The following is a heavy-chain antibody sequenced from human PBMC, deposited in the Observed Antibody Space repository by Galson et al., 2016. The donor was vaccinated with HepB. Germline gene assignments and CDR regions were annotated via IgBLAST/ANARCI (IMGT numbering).Heavy chain of an antibody. CDR1: GFTFINCG. V-gene: IGHV3-33*06. D-gene: IGHD5-24*01. Sequence: SLRLSCAASGFTFINCGMHWVRQAPGKGLEWVALIWYDGTNKYYADSVKGRFTISRDNSKNTVYLQMNSLRAEDTAVYYCAKDGGDGYNFPYYSGMDVWGQGTTVTVSS. J-gene: IGHJ6*02. CDR3: AKDGGDGYNFPYYSGMDV. CDR2: IWYDGTNK.